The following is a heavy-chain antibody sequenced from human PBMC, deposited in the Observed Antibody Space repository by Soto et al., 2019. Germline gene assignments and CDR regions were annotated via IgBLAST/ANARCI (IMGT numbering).Heavy chain of an antibody. CDR1: DDSINSDKYY. Sequence: SETLSLTCSVSDDSINSDKYYWGWIRQPPGKGLEWIGSVYYRGNAYYNPSLQTRVTISLDKSKSQFSLKLNTVTAADSAVYFCARLEGLATISYYFDFWGRGALVTVSS. V-gene: IGHV4-39*01. CDR3: ARLEGLATISYYFDF. D-gene: IGHD3-9*01. CDR2: VYYRGNA. J-gene: IGHJ4*02.